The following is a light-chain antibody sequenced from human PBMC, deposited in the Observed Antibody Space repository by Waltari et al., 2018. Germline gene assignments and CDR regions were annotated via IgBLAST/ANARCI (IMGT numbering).Light chain of an antibody. V-gene: IGLV1-44*01. Sequence: QSVLPQPPSASGSPGPRVTIACSGRTSNIGSNTVNWYQQVPGSAPQLLIYTNSQRPSGVPDRFSGSRSGTSGFLAISGLQSEDEADYYCAAWDDGLNGWVFGGRTRVSVL. CDR1: TSNIGSNT. J-gene: IGLJ3*02. CDR3: AAWDDGLNGWV. CDR2: TNS.